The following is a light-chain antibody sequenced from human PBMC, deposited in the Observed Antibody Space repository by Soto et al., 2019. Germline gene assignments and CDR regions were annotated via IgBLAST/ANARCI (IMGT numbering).Light chain of an antibody. Sequence: QSVLTQPPSVSGAPGQRVTLSCTGSSSNIGAVYDVHWYQQRPGAAPKLLIYGDTNRPAGVPDRFSGSKSGTSASLAITGLQAEDEADYYCQSYDSSLSVHVIFGGGTQLTVL. CDR1: SSNIGAVYD. CDR3: QSYDSSLSVHVI. CDR2: GDT. V-gene: IGLV1-40*01. J-gene: IGLJ2*01.